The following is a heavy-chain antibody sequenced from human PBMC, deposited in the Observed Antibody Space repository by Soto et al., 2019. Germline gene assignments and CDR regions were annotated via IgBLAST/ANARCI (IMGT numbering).Heavy chain of an antibody. V-gene: IGHV4-59*01. J-gene: IGHJ4*02. CDR2: IYYSGST. CDR1: GGSISSYY. CDR3: AREIHDILTGYYTRTQYYFDY. D-gene: IGHD3-9*01. Sequence: SETLSLTCTVSGGSISSYYWSWIRQPPGKGLEWIGYIYYSGSTNYNPSLKSRVTISVGTSKNQFSLKLSSVTAADTAVYYCAREIHDILTGYYTRTQYYFDYWGQGTLVTVSS.